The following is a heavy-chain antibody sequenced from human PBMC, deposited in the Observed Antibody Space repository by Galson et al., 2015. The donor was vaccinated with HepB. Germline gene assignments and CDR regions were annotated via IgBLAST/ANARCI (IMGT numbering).Heavy chain of an antibody. Sequence: QSGAEVTKPGESLKISCKGSGSSFTSYWIGWVRQMPGKGLEWMGIIYPGDSDTRYSPSFQGQVTISADKSISTAYLQWSSLKASDTAMYYCARSGRTYYYDSSGYPPYYFDYWGQGTLVTVSS. J-gene: IGHJ4*02. CDR2: IYPGDSDT. D-gene: IGHD3-22*01. V-gene: IGHV5-51*01. CDR3: ARSGRTYYYDSSGYPPYYFDY. CDR1: GSSFTSYW.